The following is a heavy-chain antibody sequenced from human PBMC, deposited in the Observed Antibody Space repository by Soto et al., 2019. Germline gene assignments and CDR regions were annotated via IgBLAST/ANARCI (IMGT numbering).Heavy chain of an antibody. Sequence: GGSLRLSCAASGFTFSSYGMHWVRQAPGKGLEWVAVIWYDGSNKYYADSVKGRFTISRDNSKNTLYLQMNSLRAEDTAVYYCARGGGQLGILDAFDIWGQGTMVTVSS. V-gene: IGHV3-33*01. CDR2: IWYDGSNK. CDR3: ARGGGQLGILDAFDI. D-gene: IGHD7-27*01. J-gene: IGHJ3*02. CDR1: GFTFSSYG.